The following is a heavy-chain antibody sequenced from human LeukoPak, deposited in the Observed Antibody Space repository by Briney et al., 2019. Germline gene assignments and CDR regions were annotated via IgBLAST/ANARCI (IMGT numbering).Heavy chain of an antibody. Sequence: PGGSLRFSCGASGFTFSSYEMNWVRQAPGKGLEWVSYISGSGATIYYADSVKGRFTISRDNAKNSLYLLMNSLRAEDTAVYYCARDVVGYGYSDYWGQGTLVTVSS. D-gene: IGHD5-18*01. CDR2: ISGSGATI. J-gene: IGHJ4*02. CDR3: ARDVVGYGYSDY. CDR1: GFTFSSYE. V-gene: IGHV3-48*03.